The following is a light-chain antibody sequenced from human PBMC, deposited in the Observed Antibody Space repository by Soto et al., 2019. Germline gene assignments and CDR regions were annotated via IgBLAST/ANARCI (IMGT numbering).Light chain of an antibody. CDR2: DVT. J-gene: IGLJ2*01. Sequence: QSVLTQPRSVSGSPGQSVTISCPGTISVVAGYNYVSWYQHHPGKAPKLLISDVTKRPSWVPDRFSGSKSGSTASLTISELQAEDEADYYCSSYAGSNNLVFGGGTKLTVL. V-gene: IGLV2-11*01. CDR3: SSYAGSNNLV. CDR1: ISVVAGYNY.